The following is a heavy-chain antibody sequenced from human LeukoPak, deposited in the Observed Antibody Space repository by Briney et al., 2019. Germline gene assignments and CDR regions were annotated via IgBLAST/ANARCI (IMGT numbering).Heavy chain of an antibody. CDR2: IYYSGST. CDR1: GGSISSYY. D-gene: IGHD1-26*01. J-gene: IGHJ6*03. V-gene: IGHV4-59*01. CDR3: ARVATHYYYYMDV. Sequence: SETLSLTCTVSGGSISSYYWSWIRQPPGKGLEWIGYIYYSGSTNCNPSLKSRVTISVDTSKNQFSLKLSSVTAADTAVYYCARVATHYYYYMDVWGKGTTVTISS.